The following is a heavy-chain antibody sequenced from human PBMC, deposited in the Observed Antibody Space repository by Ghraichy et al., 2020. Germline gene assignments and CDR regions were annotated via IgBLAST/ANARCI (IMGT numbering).Heavy chain of an antibody. V-gene: IGHV3-74*01. CDR1: GVTFSSHW. J-gene: IGHJ4*02. CDR3: ARSWSGYYLLDY. CDR2: LNSDGSST. Sequence: GGSLRLSCAASGVTFSSHWMHWVRQAPGKGPMWVSRLNSDGSSTIYAASVQGRFTISRDNAKNTLYLQMNILRAEDPAVYYCARSWSGYYLLDYWGQGTLVTVSS. D-gene: IGHD3-3*01.